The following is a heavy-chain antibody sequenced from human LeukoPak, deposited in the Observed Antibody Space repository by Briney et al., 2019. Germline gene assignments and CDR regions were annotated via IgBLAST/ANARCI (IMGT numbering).Heavy chain of an antibody. V-gene: IGHV4-59*01. D-gene: IGHD3-22*01. CDR1: GFTFSSYA. J-gene: IGHJ4*02. CDR2: IYYSGST. Sequence: GSLRLSCAASGFTFSSYAMSWIRQPPGKGLEWIGYIYYSGSTNYNPSLKSRVTISVDTSKNQFSLKLSSVTAADTAVYYCARGRYYYDSSGYYRDDYFDYWGQGTLVTVSS. CDR3: ARGRYYYDSSGYYRDDYFDY.